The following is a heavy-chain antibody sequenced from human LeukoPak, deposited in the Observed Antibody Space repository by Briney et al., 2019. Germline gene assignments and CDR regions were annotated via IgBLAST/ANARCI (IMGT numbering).Heavy chain of an antibody. V-gene: IGHV3-48*01. Sequence: GGSLRLSCAASGFTFSSYSMNWVRQAPGKGLEWVSYISSSSSTIYYADSVKGRFTISRDNAKNSLYLQMNSLRAEDTAVYYCARDGIAAAGYNYYYYYMDVWGKGTTVTVSS. D-gene: IGHD6-13*01. CDR2: ISSSSSTI. J-gene: IGHJ6*03. CDR1: GFTFSSYS. CDR3: ARDGIAAAGYNYYYYYMDV.